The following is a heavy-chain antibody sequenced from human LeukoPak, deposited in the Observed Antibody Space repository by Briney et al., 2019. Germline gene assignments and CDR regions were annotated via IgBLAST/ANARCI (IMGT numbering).Heavy chain of an antibody. Sequence: SETMSLTCTVSGGSISSSSYYWGWIRQPPGKGLEWIGSIYYSGSTYYNPSLKSRVTISVDTSKHQFSLKLSSVTAADTAVYYCARERGYYDILTGYYSWYYYMDVWGKGTTVTVSS. CDR3: ARERGYYDILTGYYSWYYYMDV. D-gene: IGHD3-9*01. CDR1: GGSISSSSYY. J-gene: IGHJ6*03. CDR2: IYYSGST. V-gene: IGHV4-39*07.